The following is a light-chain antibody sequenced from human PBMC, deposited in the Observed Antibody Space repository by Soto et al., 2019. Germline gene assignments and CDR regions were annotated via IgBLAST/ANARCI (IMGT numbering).Light chain of an antibody. Sequence: DIVLTQSPAILSLSPGDRASLSCRASQSVGTSLAWYKQQPGQPPRLLIHDATYRASGVPDRFRGSGSGTAFSLSISSLEPDEFAVYYCQHRSTWPRSFGRGTKVE. CDR1: QSVGTS. CDR3: QHRSTWPRS. CDR2: DAT. V-gene: IGKV3-11*01. J-gene: IGKJ4*02.